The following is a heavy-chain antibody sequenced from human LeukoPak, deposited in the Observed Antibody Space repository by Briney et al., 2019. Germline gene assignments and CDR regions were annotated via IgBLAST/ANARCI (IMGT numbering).Heavy chain of an antibody. CDR3: ARGPRGGTLDF. CDR2: TTSDGSTT. Sequence: PGGSLRLSCAASGFTFSTYWMYWVRQAPGKGLVWVSRTTSDGSTTTYADSVKGRFTITRDNAKNTLYLQMNSLSAGDTAVYYCARGPRGGTLDFWGQGTLVTVSS. V-gene: IGHV3-74*01. D-gene: IGHD3-10*01. J-gene: IGHJ4*02. CDR1: GFTFSTYW.